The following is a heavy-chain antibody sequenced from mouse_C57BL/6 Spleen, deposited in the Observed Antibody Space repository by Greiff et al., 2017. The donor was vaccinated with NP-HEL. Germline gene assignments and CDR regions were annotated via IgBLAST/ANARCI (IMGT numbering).Heavy chain of an antibody. Sequence: EVMLVESGGGLVKPGGSLKLSCAASGFTFSDYGMPWVRQAPEKGLEWVAYISSGSSTIYYADTVKGRFTISRDNAKNTLFLQMTSLRSEDTAMYYCARDGYDASMDYWGQGTSVTVSS. CDR2: ISSGSSTI. J-gene: IGHJ4*01. CDR3: ARDGYDASMDY. D-gene: IGHD2-2*01. V-gene: IGHV5-17*01. CDR1: GFTFSDYG.